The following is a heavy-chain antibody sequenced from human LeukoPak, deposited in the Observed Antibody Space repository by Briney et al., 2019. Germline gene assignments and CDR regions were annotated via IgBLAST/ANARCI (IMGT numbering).Heavy chain of an antibody. J-gene: IGHJ5*02. Sequence: GGSLRLSCAASGFTFSSYEMNWVRQAPGKGLEWVSSITSSSDYVYYADSVKGRFTISRDNAENSLHLQMNSLRADDTAVYYCAREFKSGYGMWAWGQGTLVTVSS. CDR2: ITSSSDYV. CDR1: GFTFSSYE. V-gene: IGHV3-21*01. CDR3: AREFKSGYGMWA. D-gene: IGHD5-18*01.